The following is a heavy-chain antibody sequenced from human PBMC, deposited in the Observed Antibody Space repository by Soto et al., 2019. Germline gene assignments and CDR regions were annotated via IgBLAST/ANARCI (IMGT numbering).Heavy chain of an antibody. CDR3: ARATGQWPDAFDI. V-gene: IGHV3-48*02. J-gene: IGHJ3*02. CDR1: GFTFSSYG. CDR2: ISSSGTTA. D-gene: IGHD6-19*01. Sequence: EVQLVESGGGLVQPGESLRLSCAVSGFTFSSYGMNCVRQAPGKGLDWVSYISSSGTTAYYADSVKGRFTVSRDNAKNSLHLQMNSLRDEDTAVYYWARATGQWPDAFDIWGQGTMATVSS.